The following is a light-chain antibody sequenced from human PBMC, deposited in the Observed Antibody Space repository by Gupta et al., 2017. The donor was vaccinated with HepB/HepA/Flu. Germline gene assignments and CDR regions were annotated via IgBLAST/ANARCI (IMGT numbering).Light chain of an antibody. CDR1: SSDIGSHNV. V-gene: IGLV2-23*02. Sequence: SALTQPASVAGSPGQSITISCTGSSSDIGSHNVVSWYQQHPGKAPKLIVSEVNRRPSGVASGFSGSKSGNTASLTISGLQAEDEADYYCCSYAISFTYVFGTGTKVTVL. CDR3: CSYAISFTYV. CDR2: EVN. J-gene: IGLJ1*01.